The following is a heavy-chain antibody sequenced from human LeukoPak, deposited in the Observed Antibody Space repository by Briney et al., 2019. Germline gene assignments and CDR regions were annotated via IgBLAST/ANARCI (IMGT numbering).Heavy chain of an antibody. V-gene: IGHV4-39*01. CDR1: GGSISSSSYY. J-gene: IGHJ4*02. CDR2: IYYSGST. D-gene: IGHD5-18*01. CDR3: ARLGGGYSYGYGVDY. Sequence: SETLSLTCTVSGGSISSSSYYWGWIRQPPGKGLEWIGSIYYSGSTYYNPSLKGRVTISVDTSKNQFSLKLSSVTAADTAVYYCARLGGGYSYGYGVDYWGQGTLVTVSS.